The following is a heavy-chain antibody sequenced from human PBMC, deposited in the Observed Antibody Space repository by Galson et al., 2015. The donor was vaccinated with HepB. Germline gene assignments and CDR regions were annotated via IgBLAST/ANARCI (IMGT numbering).Heavy chain of an antibody. CDR1: GFTFSSYG. Sequence: SLRLSCAASGFTFSSYGMHWVRQAPGKGLEWVAVIWYDGSNKYYADSVKGRFTISRDNSKNTLYLQMNSLRAEDTAVYYCAKDTRDSSSCLGYWGQGTLVTVS. D-gene: IGHD6-13*01. CDR2: IWYDGSNK. J-gene: IGHJ4*02. CDR3: AKDTRDSSSCLGY. V-gene: IGHV3-33*06.